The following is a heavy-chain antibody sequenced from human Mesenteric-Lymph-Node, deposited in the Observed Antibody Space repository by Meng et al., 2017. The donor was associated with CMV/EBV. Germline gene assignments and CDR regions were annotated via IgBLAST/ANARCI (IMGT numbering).Heavy chain of an antibody. Sequence: ASVKVSCTASGYSFTSYDVHWVRQATGQGLEWMGWVNPNSGYTAYAQSFQGRVTFTTNTATSTGYMELSSLRSEDTAVYFCARVGVESYGMDVWGQGTTVTVSS. D-gene: IGHD3-16*01. CDR1: GYSFTSYD. CDR3: ARVGVESYGMDV. V-gene: IGHV1-8*01. J-gene: IGHJ6*02. CDR2: VNPNSGYT.